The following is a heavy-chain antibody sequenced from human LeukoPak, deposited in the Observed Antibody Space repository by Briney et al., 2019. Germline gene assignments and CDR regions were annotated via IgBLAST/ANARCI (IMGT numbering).Heavy chain of an antibody. CDR1: GFTFSSYS. D-gene: IGHD1-26*01. CDR3: ARGPSVVGATFFDY. J-gene: IGHJ4*02. CDR2: ISSSSSYI. Sequence: GGSLRLSCAASGFTFSSYSMNWVRQAPGKGLEWVSSISSSSSYIYYADSVKGRFTISRDNAKNSLYLQMNSLRAEDTALYYCARGPSVVGATFFDYWGQGTLVTVSS. V-gene: IGHV3-21*04.